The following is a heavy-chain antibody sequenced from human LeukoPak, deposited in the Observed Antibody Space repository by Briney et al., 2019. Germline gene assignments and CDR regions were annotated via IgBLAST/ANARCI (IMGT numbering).Heavy chain of an antibody. CDR1: GFTFSSHA. J-gene: IGHJ6*02. CDR3: AKNDDHAYYYYYGMDV. CDR2: ISGSGGST. D-gene: IGHD1-1*01. Sequence: GGSLRLSCAASGFTFSSHAMSWVRQAPGKGLEWVSAISGSGGSTYYADSVKGRFTISRDNSKNTLYLQMNSLRAEDTAVYYCAKNDDHAYYYYYGMDVWGQGTTVTVSS. V-gene: IGHV3-23*01.